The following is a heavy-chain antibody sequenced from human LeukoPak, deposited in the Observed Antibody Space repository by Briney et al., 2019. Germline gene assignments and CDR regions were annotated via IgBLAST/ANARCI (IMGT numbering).Heavy chain of an antibody. V-gene: IGHV3-21*01. J-gene: IGHJ4*02. CDR1: GFTFSSYS. D-gene: IGHD6-19*01. CDR3: ARECGSASFDY. Sequence: GGSLRLSCAASGFTFSSYSINWVRQAPGRGLEWVSSISSSSSYIYYADSVKGRFTISRDNAKNSLYLQMNSLRAEDTAVYYCARECGSASFDYWGQGTLVTVSS. CDR2: ISSSSSYI.